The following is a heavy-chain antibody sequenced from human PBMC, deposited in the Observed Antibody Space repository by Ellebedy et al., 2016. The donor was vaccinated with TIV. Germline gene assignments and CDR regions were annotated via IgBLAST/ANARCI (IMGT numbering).Heavy chain of an antibody. D-gene: IGHD6-13*01. CDR2: IKQDGSEK. CDR3: ARLGVIAAAGASDY. CDR1: GFTFSSYW. J-gene: IGHJ4*02. Sequence: GESLKISCAASGFTFSSYWMSWVRQAPGKGLEWVANIKQDGSEKYYVDSVKGRFTTSRDNAGNSLYLQMNSLRAEDTAVDYCARLGVIAAAGASDYWGQGTLVIVSS. V-gene: IGHV3-7*03.